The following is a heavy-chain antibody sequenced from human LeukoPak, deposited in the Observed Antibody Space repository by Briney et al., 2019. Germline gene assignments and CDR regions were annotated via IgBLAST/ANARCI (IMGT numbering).Heavy chain of an antibody. CDR3: ARGGARYCTTTSCYEDWFDP. D-gene: IGHD2-2*01. CDR2: IKQDGSEK. J-gene: IGHJ5*02. V-gene: IGHV3-7*05. Sequence: PGGSLRLSCAASGFTFSNYWMSWVRQAPGKGLEWVANIKQDGSEKYYVDSVKGRFTISRDNAKNSLYLQMYSLRAEDTAVYYCARGGARYCTTTSCYEDWFDPWGQGTLVTASA. CDR1: GFTFSNYW.